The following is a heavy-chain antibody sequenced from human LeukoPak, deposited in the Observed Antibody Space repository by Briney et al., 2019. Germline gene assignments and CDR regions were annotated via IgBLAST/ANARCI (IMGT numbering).Heavy chain of an antibody. D-gene: IGHD2-21*01. Sequence: ASVKVSCKASGYTFNSYYINWVRQAPGQGLEWMGIINPSGGSTTYAQKFQGRVTMTRDTSTSTVYMQLSSLRSEDTAVYYCARAFGCGGDCYYNWFDPWGQGTLVTVSS. CDR2: INPSGGST. V-gene: IGHV1-46*02. CDR1: GYTFNSYY. CDR3: ARAFGCGGDCYYNWFDP. J-gene: IGHJ5*02.